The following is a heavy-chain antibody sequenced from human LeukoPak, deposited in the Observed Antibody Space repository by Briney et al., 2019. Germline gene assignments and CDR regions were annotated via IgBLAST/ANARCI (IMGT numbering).Heavy chain of an antibody. CDR3: ASGSYYFWFDP. V-gene: IGHV1-2*02. CDR1: GGTFSSYA. Sequence: ASVKVSCKASGGTFSSYAISWVRQAPGQGLEWMGWINPNSGGTNYAQKFQGRVTMTRDTSISTAYMELSRLRSDDTAVYYCASGSYYFWFDPWGQGTLVTVSS. J-gene: IGHJ5*02. D-gene: IGHD1-26*01. CDR2: INPNSGGT.